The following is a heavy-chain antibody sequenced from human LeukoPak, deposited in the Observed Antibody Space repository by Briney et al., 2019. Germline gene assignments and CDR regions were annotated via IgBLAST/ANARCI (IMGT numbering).Heavy chain of an antibody. Sequence: SETLSLTCTVSGGSISSSSYYWGWIRQPAGKGLEWIGRIYTSGSTNYNPSLKSRVTMSVDTSKNQFSLKLSSVTAADTAVYYCAREDRAIAAARTSGLNNWFDPWGQGTLVTVSS. CDR1: GGSISSSSYY. CDR3: AREDRAIAAARTSGLNNWFDP. CDR2: IYTSGST. J-gene: IGHJ5*02. D-gene: IGHD6-13*01. V-gene: IGHV4-61*02.